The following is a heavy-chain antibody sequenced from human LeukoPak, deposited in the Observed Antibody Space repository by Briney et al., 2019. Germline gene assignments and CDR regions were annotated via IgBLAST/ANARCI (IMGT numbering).Heavy chain of an antibody. Sequence: PSETLSLTCTVSGDSVTNYYWSWIRLPPGKGLEWIGYIDKSGNTNYKPSLKSRVIISVDTSKNQLSLNLISVTAADTAVYYCARVPSRRCNDGTCYPIFDSWGQGTLVTVSS. CDR1: GDSVTNYY. CDR2: IDKSGNT. V-gene: IGHV4-59*02. CDR3: ARVPSRRCNDGTCYPIFDS. J-gene: IGHJ4*02. D-gene: IGHD2-15*01.